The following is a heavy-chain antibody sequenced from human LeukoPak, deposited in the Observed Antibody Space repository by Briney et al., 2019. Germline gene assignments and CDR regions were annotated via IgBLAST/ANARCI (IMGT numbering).Heavy chain of an antibody. CDR2: IKQDGSEK. CDR3: ARGGDPYYDFWDINTGDY. D-gene: IGHD3-3*01. Sequence: GGSLRLSCAASGFTFSSYWMSWVRQAPGKGLERVANIKQDGSEKYYVDSVKGRFTISRDNAKNSLYLQMNSLRAEDTAVYYCARGGDPYYDFWDINTGDYWGQGTLVTVSS. CDR1: GFTFSSYW. V-gene: IGHV3-7*01. J-gene: IGHJ4*02.